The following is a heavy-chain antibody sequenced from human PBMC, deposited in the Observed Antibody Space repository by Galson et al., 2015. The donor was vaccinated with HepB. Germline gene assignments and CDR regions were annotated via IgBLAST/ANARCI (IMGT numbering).Heavy chain of an antibody. CDR1: GVSTNNYY. V-gene: IGHV4-59*08. D-gene: IGHD5-12*01. CDR2: IHSSGSS. CDR3: ARTYGYDRATNLANWYFDL. J-gene: IGHJ2*01. Sequence: SETLSLTCTVSGVSTNNYYWSWIRQPPGKGLEWIGYIHSSGSSFYNTALRSRVTMSVDTSKEQFSLNVSSVTAADTAVYYCARTYGYDRATNLANWYFDLWGHGTLVTVSS.